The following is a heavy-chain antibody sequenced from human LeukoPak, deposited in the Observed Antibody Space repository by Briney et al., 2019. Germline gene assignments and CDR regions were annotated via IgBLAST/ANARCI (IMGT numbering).Heavy chain of an antibody. Sequence: ASVKVSCKTSGYRFTIYGISWVRQAPGQGLEWMGRIIPILGIANYAQKFQGRVTITADKSTSTAYMELSSLRSEDTAVYYCAAVWYYDYVWGSYRGPFGMDVWGQGTTVTVSS. J-gene: IGHJ6*02. V-gene: IGHV1-69*04. D-gene: IGHD3-16*02. CDR2: IIPILGIA. CDR1: GYRFTIYG. CDR3: AAVWYYDYVWGSYRGPFGMDV.